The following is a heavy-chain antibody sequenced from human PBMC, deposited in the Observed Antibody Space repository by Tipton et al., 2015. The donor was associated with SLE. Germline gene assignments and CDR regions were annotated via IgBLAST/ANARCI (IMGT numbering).Heavy chain of an antibody. D-gene: IGHD3/OR15-3a*01. CDR1: GGSISSSSFY. J-gene: IGHJ4*02. Sequence: LSLTCTVSGGSISSSSFYWGWIRQPPGKGLEWVSVIYSGGSTYYADSVKGRFTISRHNSKNTLYLQMNSPRAEDTAVYYCAGGLGNFDYWGQGTLVTVSS. V-gene: IGHV3-53*04. CDR2: IYSGGST. CDR3: AGGLGNFDY.